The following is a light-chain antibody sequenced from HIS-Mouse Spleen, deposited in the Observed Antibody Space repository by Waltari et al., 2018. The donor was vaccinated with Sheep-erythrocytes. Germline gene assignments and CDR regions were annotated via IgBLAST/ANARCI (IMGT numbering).Light chain of an antibody. J-gene: IGKJ4*01. CDR2: WAS. CDR3: QQYYSTPLT. V-gene: IGKV4-1*01. CDR1: QSVLYSSNNKNY. Sequence: DIVMTQSPDSLAVSLGERATINCKSSQSVLYSSNNKNYLAWYQQKPGQPPKLLIYWASTRESGVPYRFSGSGSGPDFTLTISSLQAEDVAVYYCQQYYSTPLTFGGGTKVEIK.